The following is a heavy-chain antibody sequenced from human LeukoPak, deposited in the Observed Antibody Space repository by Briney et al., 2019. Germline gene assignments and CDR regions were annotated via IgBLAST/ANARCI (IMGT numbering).Heavy chain of an antibody. CDR1: GGTFSSYA. CDR3: ARTPAGAAAGTPIDY. J-gene: IGHJ4*02. Sequence: ASVKVSCKASGGTFSSYAISWVRQAPGQGLEWMGRIIPILGIANYAQKFQGRVTITADKSTSTAYMELSSLRSEDTAVYYCARTPAGAAAGTPIDYWGQGTLVTVSS. D-gene: IGHD6-13*01. CDR2: IIPILGIA. V-gene: IGHV1-69*04.